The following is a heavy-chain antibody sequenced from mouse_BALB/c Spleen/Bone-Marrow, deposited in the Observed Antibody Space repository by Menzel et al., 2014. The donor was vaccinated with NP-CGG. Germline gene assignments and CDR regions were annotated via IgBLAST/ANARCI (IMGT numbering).Heavy chain of an antibody. CDR3: TRSYYRYDEEAWFAY. CDR2: ISSGGSYT. D-gene: IGHD2-14*01. J-gene: IGHJ3*01. V-gene: IGHV5-6-4*01. Sequence: EVKVVESGGGLVKPGGSLKLSCAASGFTFSSYTMSWVRQTPEKRLEWVATISSGGSYTYYPDSVKGRFTISRDNAKNTLCLQMSSLKSEDTAMYYCTRSYYRYDEEAWFAYWGQGTLVTVSA. CDR1: GFTFSSYT.